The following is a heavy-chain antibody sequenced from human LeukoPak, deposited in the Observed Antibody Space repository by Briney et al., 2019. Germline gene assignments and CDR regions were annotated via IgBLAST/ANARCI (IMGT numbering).Heavy chain of an antibody. CDR3: ARDMYTSGFDY. CDR1: GFTFSSYW. CDR2: LSPDGGNK. J-gene: IGHJ4*02. Sequence: GGSLRLSCAASGFTFSSYWMSWVRQAPDKGLEWVTVLSPDGGNKDYADSVKGRFTVSRDNSNNTLFLQMNSLRTEDTAIYYCARDMYTSGFDYWGQGTLVTVSS. V-gene: IGHV3-30-3*01. D-gene: IGHD6-19*01.